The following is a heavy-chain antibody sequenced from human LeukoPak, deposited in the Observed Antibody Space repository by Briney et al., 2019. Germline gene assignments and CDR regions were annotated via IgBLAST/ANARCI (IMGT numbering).Heavy chain of an antibody. CDR3: ARWFLTGYYSWFDP. D-gene: IGHD3-9*01. J-gene: IGHJ5*02. CDR1: GGSFSGYY. V-gene: IGHV4-34*01. CDR2: INHSGST. Sequence: PSETLSLTCAVYGGSFSGYYWSWIRQPPGKGLEWIGEINHSGSTNYNPSLKSRVTISVDTSKNQFSLKLSSVTAADTAVYYCARWFLTGYYSWFDPWGQGTLVTVSS.